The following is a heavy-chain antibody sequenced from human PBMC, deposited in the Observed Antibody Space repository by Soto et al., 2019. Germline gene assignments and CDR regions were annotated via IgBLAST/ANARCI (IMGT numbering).Heavy chain of an antibody. CDR2: IYYSGST. Sequence: QVQLQESGPGLVKPSETLSLTCTVSGGSISSYYWSWIRQPPGKGLEWIGYIYYSGSTNYNPSLESRVTISVDTSKNQFSLKLSSVTAADTAVYYCARDPTYYYDSSGHAFDIWGQGTMVTVSS. J-gene: IGHJ3*02. CDR3: ARDPTYYYDSSGHAFDI. CDR1: GGSISSYY. V-gene: IGHV4-59*01. D-gene: IGHD3-22*01.